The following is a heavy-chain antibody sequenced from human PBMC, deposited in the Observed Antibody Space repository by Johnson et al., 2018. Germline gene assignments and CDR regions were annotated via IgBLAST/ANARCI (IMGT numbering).Heavy chain of an antibody. J-gene: IGHJ3*02. V-gene: IGHV3-15*07. CDR2: IKSKTDGGTT. Sequence: EVQLVESGGGLVKPGGSLRLSCAASGFTFSNAWMNWVRPAPGKGLEWVGRIKSKTDGGTTDYAAPVQGRFTISRDDSKNTLYLQMNSLKTEDTAVYYCTPGSIRGAFDIWGQGTMVTVSS. CDR3: TPGSIRGAFDI. D-gene: IGHD5-12*01. CDR1: GFTFSNAW.